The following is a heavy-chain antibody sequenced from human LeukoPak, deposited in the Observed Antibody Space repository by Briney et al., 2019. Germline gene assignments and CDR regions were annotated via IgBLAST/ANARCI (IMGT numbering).Heavy chain of an antibody. Sequence: GGSLRLSCAASGFTFSTYGMYWVRQAPGKGLERVAVISHDGSNKYYADSVKGRFTISRDNSKNTLYLQMNSLRAEDTAVYYCVKELGGSEGYWGQGALVTVSS. CDR3: VKELGGSEGY. V-gene: IGHV3-30*18. CDR2: ISHDGSNK. CDR1: GFTFSTYG. J-gene: IGHJ4*02. D-gene: IGHD3-10*01.